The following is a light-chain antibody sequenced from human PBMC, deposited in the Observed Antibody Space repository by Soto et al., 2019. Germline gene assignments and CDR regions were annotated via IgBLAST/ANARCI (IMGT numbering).Light chain of an antibody. J-gene: IGKJ1*01. V-gene: IGKV3D-15*01. CDR2: GAS. CDR1: QSVSSY. CDR3: QQYNNWPPWT. Sequence: EIVLTQSPATLSXSPGERATLSCRASQSVSSYLAWYQQKPGQAPRLLIYGASSRATGIPDRFSGSGSGTEFTLTISSLQSEDFAVYYCQQYNNWPPWTFGQGTKVDIK.